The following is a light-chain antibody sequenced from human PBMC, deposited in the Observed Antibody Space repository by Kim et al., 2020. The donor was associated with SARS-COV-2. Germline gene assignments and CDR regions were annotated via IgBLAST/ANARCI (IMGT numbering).Light chain of an antibody. CDR2: DVT. CDR3: SSYTTTSTLV. J-gene: IGLJ2*01. Sequence: QSITISCTGTSSDVGGYNYVSWYEHHPGKAPKLLIYDVTKRPSGVSSRFSGSKSGNTASLTISGLQAEDEADYYCSSYTTTSTLVFGGGTKLTVL. CDR1: SSDVGGYNY. V-gene: IGLV2-14*03.